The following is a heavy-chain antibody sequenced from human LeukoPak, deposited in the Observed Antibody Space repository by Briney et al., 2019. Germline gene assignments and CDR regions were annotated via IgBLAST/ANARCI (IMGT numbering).Heavy chain of an antibody. V-gene: IGHV3-11*01. CDR3: ARDGVRGTRGAHYYHYMDV. CDR1: GFTFSDYY. J-gene: IGHJ6*03. CDR2: ISSSGSTI. D-gene: IGHD3-10*01. Sequence: GGSLRLSCAASGFTFSDYYMSWIRQAPGKGLEWVSYISSSGSTIYYADSVKGRFTISRDNAKNSLYLQMNSLRAEDTAVYYCARDGVRGTRGAHYYHYMDVWGKGTTVTVSS.